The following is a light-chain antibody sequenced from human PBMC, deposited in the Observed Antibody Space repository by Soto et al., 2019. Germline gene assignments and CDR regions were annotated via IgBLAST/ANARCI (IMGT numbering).Light chain of an antibody. CDR1: QSVTNY. V-gene: IGKV3-11*01. Sequence: ETFLTQSPDTLSLSPGERATLSCRASQSVTNYIAWYQQRPGQAPRLLIYDASNRATGVPARFSGSGSGTDFTLTISDLEPADFGLYYCQQRLNWPPGFGQGTKVEIK. CDR2: DAS. CDR3: QQRLNWPPG. J-gene: IGKJ1*01.